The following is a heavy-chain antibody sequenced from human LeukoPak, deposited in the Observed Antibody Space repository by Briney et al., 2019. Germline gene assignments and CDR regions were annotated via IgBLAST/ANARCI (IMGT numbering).Heavy chain of an antibody. V-gene: IGHV3-21*01. CDR1: GFTFSSYS. CDR3: ARPELRGFAPNY. J-gene: IGHJ4*02. D-gene: IGHD4-23*01. Sequence: GGSLRLXCAASGFTFSSYSMNWVRQAPGKGLEWVSSISSSSSYIYYADSVKGRFTISRNNAKNSLYLQMNSLRAEDTAVYYCARPELRGFAPNYWGQGTLVTVSS. CDR2: ISSSSSYI.